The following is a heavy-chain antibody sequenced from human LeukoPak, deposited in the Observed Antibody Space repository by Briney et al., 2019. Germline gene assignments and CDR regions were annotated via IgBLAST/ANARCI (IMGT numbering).Heavy chain of an antibody. V-gene: IGHV4-59*08. CDR1: GGSISSYY. J-gene: IGHJ4*02. D-gene: IGHD2-2*01. Sequence: SETLSLTCTVSGGSISSYYWSWIRQPPGKGLEWIGYIYYSGSTNYNPSLKSRVTISVDTSKNQFSLKLSSATAADTAVYYCARHKQYQPLPFDYWGQGTLVTVSS. CDR2: IYYSGST. CDR3: ARHKQYQPLPFDY.